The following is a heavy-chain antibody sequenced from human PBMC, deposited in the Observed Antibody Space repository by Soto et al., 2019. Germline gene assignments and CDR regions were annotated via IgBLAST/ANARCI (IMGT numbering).Heavy chain of an antibody. J-gene: IGHJ4*02. CDR3: ARESDYYDSSGSSFDY. CDR1: NGSISTGAYF. V-gene: IGHV4-31*03. D-gene: IGHD3-22*01. Sequence: SETLSLTCTVSNGSISTGAYFWSWFRHHPGKGLEWIAYIYKSGSTYYNPSLKSRVTISVDTSKNQFYLNLRSVTAADTAIYYCARESDYYDSSGSSFDYWGRGTQVTVSS. CDR2: IYKSGST.